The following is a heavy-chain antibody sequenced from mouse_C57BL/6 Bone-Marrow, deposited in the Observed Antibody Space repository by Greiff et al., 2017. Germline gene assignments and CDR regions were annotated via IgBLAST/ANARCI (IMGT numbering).Heavy chain of an antibody. CDR1: GYTFTSYW. J-gene: IGHJ4*01. CDR3: ALYYDYDGAMDY. V-gene: IGHV1-64*01. Sequence: QVQLQQPGAELVKPGASVKLSCKASGYTFTSYWMHWVKQRPGQGLEWIGMIHPNSGSTNYNEKFKSKATLTVDKSSSTAYMQLSSLTSDDSAVYYCALYYDYDGAMDYWGQGTSVTVSS. D-gene: IGHD2-4*01. CDR2: IHPNSGST.